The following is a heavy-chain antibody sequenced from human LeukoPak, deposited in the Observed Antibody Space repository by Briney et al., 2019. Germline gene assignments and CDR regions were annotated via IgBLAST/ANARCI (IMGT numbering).Heavy chain of an antibody. J-gene: IGHJ4*02. D-gene: IGHD2-8*01. Sequence: SETLSLTCTVSGGSISSYYWTWIRQPPGKGLEWIGYIYYSGSTNYNPSLKSRVTISVDTSKNQFSLKLSSVTAADTAVYYCARVGYCTNGVCYAQIDYWGQGTLVTVSS. CDR2: IYYSGST. V-gene: IGHV4-59*08. CDR1: GGSISSYY. CDR3: ARVGYCTNGVCYAQIDY.